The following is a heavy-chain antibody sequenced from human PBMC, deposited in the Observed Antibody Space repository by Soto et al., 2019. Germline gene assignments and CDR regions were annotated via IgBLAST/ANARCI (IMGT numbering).Heavy chain of an antibody. CDR2: VFYNEII. D-gene: IGHD6-6*01. CDR3: ARVGEGGSSSNHKEY. J-gene: IGHJ4*02. Sequence: PSATXSLTCSFSVFSRISYYFIWIRHPPGKGLEWIGYVFYNEIINYSPSLKGRVTMSMEMSTNHFSLELRSVTAADTAVYFCARVGEGGSSSNHKEYWGQGALVKVYS. V-gene: IGHV4-59*01. CDR1: VFSRISYY.